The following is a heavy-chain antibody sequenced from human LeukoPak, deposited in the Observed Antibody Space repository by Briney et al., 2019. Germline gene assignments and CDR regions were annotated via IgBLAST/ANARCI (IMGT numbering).Heavy chain of an antibody. CDR1: GFTISTNY. V-gene: IGHV3-53*01. CDR3: AGDHSSIYYGILTGPPYY. Sequence: GGSLRLSCAVSGFTISTNYMNWVRQAPGKGLEWVSIIYSGGSTYYADSVKGRFTISRDNYKNTLFLQMNSPRAEDTAVYHCAGDHSSIYYGILTGPPYYWGQGTLVTVSS. D-gene: IGHD3-9*01. CDR2: IYSGGST. J-gene: IGHJ4*02.